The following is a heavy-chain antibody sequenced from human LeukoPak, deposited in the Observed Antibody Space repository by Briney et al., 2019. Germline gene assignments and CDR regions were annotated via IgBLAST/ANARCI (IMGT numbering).Heavy chain of an antibody. Sequence: TGGSLRLSCAASGFTFDDYGMSWVRQAPGKGLEWVSGINWNGGSTGYADSVKGRFTISRDNAKNSLYLQMNSLRAEDTAVYYCAREKYYDILTGYSSAFDYWGQGTLVTVSS. CDR1: GFTFDDYG. CDR2: INWNGGST. V-gene: IGHV3-20*04. CDR3: AREKYYDILTGYSSAFDY. D-gene: IGHD3-9*01. J-gene: IGHJ4*02.